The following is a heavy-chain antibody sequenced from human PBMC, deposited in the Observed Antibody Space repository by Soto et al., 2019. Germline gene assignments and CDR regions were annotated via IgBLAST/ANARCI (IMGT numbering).Heavy chain of an antibody. D-gene: IGHD3-16*02. CDR3: PSPSRSLSRWYFDL. V-gene: IGHV4-4*02. CDR2: IYHSGST. CDR1: GGSISSSNW. J-gene: IGHJ2*01. Sequence: QVQLQESGPGLVKPSGTLSLTCAVSGGSISSSNWWSWVRQPPGKGLEWIGEIYHSGSTNYNPSPQLLFTLPVHKSKTHFSLMLRSVTAADTAVYYCPSPSRSLSRWYFDLWGRGTPVTVSS.